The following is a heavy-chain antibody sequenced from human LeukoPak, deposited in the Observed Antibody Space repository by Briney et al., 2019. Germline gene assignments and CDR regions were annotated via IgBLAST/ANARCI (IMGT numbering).Heavy chain of an antibody. V-gene: IGHV1-24*01. J-gene: IGHJ4*02. D-gene: IGHD3-10*01. CDR3: ATVGGSGFGELPDY. CDR1: GYTLTELS. Sequence: ASVKVSCKVSGYTLTELSIHWVRQAPGKGLEWMGGFDPEDGETIYAQKFQGRVTMTEDTSTDTAYMELSSLRSEDTAVYYCATVGGSGFGELPDYWGQGTLVTVSS. CDR2: FDPEDGET.